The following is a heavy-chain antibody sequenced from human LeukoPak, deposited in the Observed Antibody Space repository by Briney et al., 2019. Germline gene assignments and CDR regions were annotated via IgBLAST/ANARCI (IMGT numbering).Heavy chain of an antibody. CDR3: ARVGCSGGSCYRLRYYMDV. Sequence: SETLSLTCAVYGGSFSGYYWSWIRQPPGKGLEWIGEINHSGSTNYNPSLKSRVTISVGTSKNQFSVNLSSVTAADTAVYYCARVGCSGGSCYRLRYYMDVWGKGTTVTVSS. CDR1: GGSFSGYY. D-gene: IGHD2-15*01. J-gene: IGHJ6*03. CDR2: INHSGST. V-gene: IGHV4-34*01.